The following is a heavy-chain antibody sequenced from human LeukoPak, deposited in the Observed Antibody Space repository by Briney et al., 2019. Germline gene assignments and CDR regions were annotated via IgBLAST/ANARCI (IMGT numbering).Heavy chain of an antibody. Sequence: GGSLRLSCAASGFTSDDYAMHWVRQAPGKGLEWVSLISGDGGSTYYADSVKGRFTISRDNSKNSLYLQMNSLRTEDTALYYCATPNYYGSGSYYFDYWGQGTLVTVSS. D-gene: IGHD3-10*01. CDR2: ISGDGGST. CDR1: GFTSDDYA. CDR3: ATPNYYGSGSYYFDY. V-gene: IGHV3-43*02. J-gene: IGHJ4*02.